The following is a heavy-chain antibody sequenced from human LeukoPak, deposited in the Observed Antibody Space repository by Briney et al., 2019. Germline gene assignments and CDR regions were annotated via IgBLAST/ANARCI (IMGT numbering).Heavy chain of an antibody. V-gene: IGHV3-30*02. J-gene: IGHJ6*03. Sequence: PGGSQRLSCAASGFTFSSYGMHWVRQAPGKGLEWAAFIRYDGSNKYYADSVKGRFTISRDNSKNTLYLQMNSLRAEDTAVYYCARAQRGYRMIYSNYAYLPYYYYYMDVWGKGTTVTVSS. CDR2: IRYDGSNK. D-gene: IGHD4-11*01. CDR3: ARAQRGYRMIYSNYAYLPYYYYYMDV. CDR1: GFTFSSYG.